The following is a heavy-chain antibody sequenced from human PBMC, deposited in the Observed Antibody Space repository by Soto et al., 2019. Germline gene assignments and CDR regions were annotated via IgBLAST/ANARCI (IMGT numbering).Heavy chain of an antibody. D-gene: IGHD2-2*01. V-gene: IGHV4-31*03. CDR2: ISYSGSS. Sequence: NPSETLSLTCTVSGGSNIRDGYYWSWIRQHPGKGLEWIAYISYSGSSYSNPSLKSRVTISADTSKNQFSLRLTSVTAADTAVYFCARATPAGSADSWGQGTLVTVSS. CDR1: GGSNIRDGYY. CDR3: ARATPAGSADS. J-gene: IGHJ4*02.